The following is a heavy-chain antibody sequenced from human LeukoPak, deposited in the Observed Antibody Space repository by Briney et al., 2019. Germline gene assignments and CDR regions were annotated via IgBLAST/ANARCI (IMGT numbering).Heavy chain of an antibody. CDR2: FDPEDGET. CDR1: GYTLTELS. D-gene: IGHD3-16*01. V-gene: IGHV1-24*01. CDR3: ATAGTGGGFRDGYYYYYMDV. Sequence: ASVKVSCKVSGYTLTELSMHWVRQAPGKGLEWMGGFDPEDGETIYAQKFQGRVTMTEDTSTDTAYMELSNLRSEDTAVYYCATAGTGGGFRDGYYYYYMDVWGKGTTVTVSS. J-gene: IGHJ6*03.